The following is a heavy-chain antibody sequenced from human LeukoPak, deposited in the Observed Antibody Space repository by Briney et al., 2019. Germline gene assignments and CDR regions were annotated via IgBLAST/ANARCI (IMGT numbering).Heavy chain of an antibody. CDR2: INPNSGGT. J-gene: IGHJ5*02. V-gene: IGHV1-2*02. Sequence: ASVKVSCKASGYTFTGYYMHWVRQAPGQGLEWMGWINPNSGGTNYAQKFQGRVTMTRDTSISTAYMELSRLRSDDTAVYYCARQDVVRGVRPFYWFDPWGQGTLVTVSS. D-gene: IGHD3-10*01. CDR1: GYTFTGYY. CDR3: ARQDVVRGVRPFYWFDP.